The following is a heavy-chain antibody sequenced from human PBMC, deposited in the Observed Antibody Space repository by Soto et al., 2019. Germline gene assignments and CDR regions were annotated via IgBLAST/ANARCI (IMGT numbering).Heavy chain of an antibody. J-gene: IGHJ3*02. CDR1: GYSFTIYW. CDR2: IDPSDSYT. Sequence: PGESLTISCKGSGYSFTIYWISWVRQMPGKGLEWMGRIDPSDSYTNYSPSFQGHVTISADKSISTAYLQWSSLKASDTAMYYCATYHYGDYVAFDIWGQGTMVTVSS. V-gene: IGHV5-10-1*01. CDR3: ATYHYGDYVAFDI. D-gene: IGHD4-17*01.